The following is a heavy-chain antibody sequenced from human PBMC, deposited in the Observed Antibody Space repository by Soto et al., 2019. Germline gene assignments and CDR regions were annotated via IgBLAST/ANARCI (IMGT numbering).Heavy chain of an antibody. CDR3: AHMADLGSFYWYFDL. Sequence: QITLVESGPTLVKPTQTLTLTCTFTGFSLDTPGEAVGWIRQSPGKALEWLAHIYWDEDKRYRPSLETRLSITKDASKSQVVLKMTYMDPLDTATYYCAHMADLGSFYWYFDLWGRGTLVTVSS. V-gene: IGHV2-5*02. CDR1: GFSLDTPGEA. J-gene: IGHJ2*01. CDR2: IYWDEDK. D-gene: IGHD3-10*01.